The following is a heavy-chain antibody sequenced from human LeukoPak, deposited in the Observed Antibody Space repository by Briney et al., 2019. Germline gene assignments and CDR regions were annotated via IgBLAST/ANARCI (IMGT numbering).Heavy chain of an antibody. CDR2: INPNSGGT. CDR3: AREAAAGFWFDP. CDR1: GYTFTGYY. D-gene: IGHD6-13*01. Sequence: ASVKVSCKASGYTFTGYYMHWVRQAPGQGLEWMGWINPNSGGTNYAQKFQGRVTVTRDTSISTAYMELRRLRSDDTAVYYCAREAAAGFWFDPWGQGTLVTVSS. J-gene: IGHJ5*02. V-gene: IGHV1-2*02.